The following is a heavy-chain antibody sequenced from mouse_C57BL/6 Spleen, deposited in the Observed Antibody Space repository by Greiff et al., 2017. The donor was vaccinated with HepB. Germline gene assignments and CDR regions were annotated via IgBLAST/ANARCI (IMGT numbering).Heavy chain of an antibody. Sequence: EVQLQQSGPELVKPGASVKISCKASGYSFTDYNMNWVKQSNGKSLEWIGVINPNYGTTSYNQKFKGKATLTVDQSSSTAYMQLNSLTSEDSAVDYCARNYYYGSRGYAMDYWGQGTSVTVSS. CDR1: GYSFTDYN. V-gene: IGHV1-39*01. D-gene: IGHD1-1*01. CDR3: ARNYYYGSRGYAMDY. CDR2: INPNYGTT. J-gene: IGHJ4*01.